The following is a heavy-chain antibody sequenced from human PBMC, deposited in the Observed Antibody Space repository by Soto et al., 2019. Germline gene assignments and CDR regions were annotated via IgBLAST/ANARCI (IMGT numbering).Heavy chain of an antibody. CDR2: IYYSGST. J-gene: IGHJ4*02. CDR1: GGSISSYY. V-gene: IGHV4-59*01. Sequence: SETLSLTCTVSGGSISSYYWSWIRQPPGKGLEWIGYIYYSGSTNYNPSLKSRVTISVDTSKNQFSLKPSSVTAADTAVYYCERVVPAALKGYYFDYWGQGTMVTVS. D-gene: IGHD2-2*01. CDR3: ERVVPAALKGYYFDY.